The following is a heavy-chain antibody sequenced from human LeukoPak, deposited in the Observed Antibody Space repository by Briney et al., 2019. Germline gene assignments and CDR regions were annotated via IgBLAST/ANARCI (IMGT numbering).Heavy chain of an antibody. D-gene: IGHD3-22*01. V-gene: IGHV1-8*01. J-gene: IGHJ6*02. CDR2: MNPNSGNT. CDR3: ARVLTNYYYDSSGYYSAYYYGMDV. CDR1: GYTFTSYD. Sequence: ASVKVSCKASGYTFTSYDINWVRQATGQGLEWMGWMNPNSGNTGYAQKFQGRVTMTRNTSITTAYMELSRLRSEDTAVYYCARVLTNYYYDSSGYYSAYYYGMDVWGQGTTVTVSS.